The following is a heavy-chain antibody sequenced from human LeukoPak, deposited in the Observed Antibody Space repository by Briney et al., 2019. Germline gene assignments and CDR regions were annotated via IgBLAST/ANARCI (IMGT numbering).Heavy chain of an antibody. D-gene: IGHD3-22*01. J-gene: IGHJ5*02. Sequence: SQTLSLTCAVSGGSISSGDYYWNWIRQSPEKGLEWIGHIHYRGSTYYNPSLKSRVTISADTSKNQIPLKLTSVTAADTAVYYCASSPPSYYDSSGYYYGWLGPWGQGTLVTVSS. CDR2: IHYRGST. CDR3: ASSPPSYYDSSGYYYGWLGP. CDR1: GGSISSGDYY. V-gene: IGHV4-30-4*01.